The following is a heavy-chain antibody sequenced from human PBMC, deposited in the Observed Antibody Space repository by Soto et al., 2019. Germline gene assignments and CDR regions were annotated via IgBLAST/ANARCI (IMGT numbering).Heavy chain of an antibody. CDR2: IYYSGTT. CDR3: ARVPGP. Sequence: SETLSLTCTVSGGSISSDGYYWTWIRQHPGKGLEWIGEIYYSGTTNYNPSLKSRATISLDKSNNQFSLTLTSVTAADTAVYYCARVPGPWGQGTLVTVSS. CDR1: GGSISSDGYY. V-gene: IGHV4-39*07. D-gene: IGHD3-10*01. J-gene: IGHJ5*02.